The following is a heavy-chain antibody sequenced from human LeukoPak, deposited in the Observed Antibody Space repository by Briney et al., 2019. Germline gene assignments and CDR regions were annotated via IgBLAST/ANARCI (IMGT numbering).Heavy chain of an antibody. Sequence: ASVKVSCKASGYTFTGYYMHWVRQAPGQGLEWMGWINPNSGGTNYAQKFQGRVTMTRDTSISTAYMELSRLRSDDTAVYYCARDRVAAAGAGGYYGMDVWGQGTTVTVSS. CDR3: ARDRVAAAGAGGYYGMDV. CDR1: GYTFTGYY. V-gene: IGHV1-2*02. D-gene: IGHD6-13*01. J-gene: IGHJ6*02. CDR2: INPNSGGT.